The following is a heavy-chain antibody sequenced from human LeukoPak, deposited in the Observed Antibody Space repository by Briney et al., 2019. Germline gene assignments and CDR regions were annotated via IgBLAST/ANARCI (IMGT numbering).Heavy chain of an antibody. J-gene: IGHJ5*02. CDR3: ARGLGYNWNAWFDP. CDR1: GGSISSSTYY. Sequence: SETLSLTCTVSGGSISSSTYYWGWIRQPPGKGLEWIASIYYTGTTYYNPSLKSRVTISVDTSKNQFSLKLSSVTAADTAVYYCARGLGYNWNAWFDPWGQGTLVTVSS. D-gene: IGHD1-20*01. V-gene: IGHV4-39*07. CDR2: IYYTGTT.